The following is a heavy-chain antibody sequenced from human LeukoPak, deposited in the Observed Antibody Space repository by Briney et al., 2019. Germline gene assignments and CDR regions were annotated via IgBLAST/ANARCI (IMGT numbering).Heavy chain of an antibody. J-gene: IGHJ4*02. CDR3: ARGFLRTGFDS. Sequence: SQTLSLTCAISGXSVSSDSPAWNWIRQSPSRGPEWLGRTYYMSKWINDYAVSVKSRITINPDTSRSQFSLQLNSVTPEDTAVYYCARGFLRTGFDSWGQGTLVIVSS. CDR1: GXSVSSDSPA. V-gene: IGHV6-1*01. CDR2: TYYMSKWIN. D-gene: IGHD1-14*01.